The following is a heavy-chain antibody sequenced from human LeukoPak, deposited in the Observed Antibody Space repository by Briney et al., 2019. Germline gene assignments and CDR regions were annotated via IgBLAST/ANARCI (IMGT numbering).Heavy chain of an antibody. D-gene: IGHD6-19*01. CDR2: IYTTGST. Sequence: SETLSLTCTVSGGSISSYYWTWIRQPAGKGLEWIGRIYTTGSTNYNPSLNSRVTMSVDTSKKQFSLKLSSVTAADTAVYYCASRIAVAGKAGFDYWGQGTLVTVSS. V-gene: IGHV4-4*07. CDR3: ASRIAVAGKAGFDY. CDR1: GGSISSYY. J-gene: IGHJ4*02.